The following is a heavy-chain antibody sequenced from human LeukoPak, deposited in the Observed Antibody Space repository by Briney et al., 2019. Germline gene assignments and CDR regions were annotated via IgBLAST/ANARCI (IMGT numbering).Heavy chain of an antibody. CDR2: LSAYNANT. J-gene: IGHJ4*02. V-gene: IGHV1-18*04. CDR3: VITIGYSGYLPLDY. D-gene: IGHD5-12*01. CDR1: GYTFTSYG. Sequence: GASVNVPCKASGYTFTSYGISWVRQAPGQGLEWMGWLSAYNANTNYAQKLQGRVTMTTDTSTSTAYMELRSMRSDDTAVYYCVITIGYSGYLPLDYWGQGTLVTVSS.